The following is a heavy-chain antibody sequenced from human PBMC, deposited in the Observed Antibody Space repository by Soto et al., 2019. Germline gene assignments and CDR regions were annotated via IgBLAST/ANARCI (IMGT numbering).Heavy chain of an antibody. CDR2: IYYSGST. CDR1: GGYISSYY. D-gene: IGHD5-12*01. Sequence: SETLSLTCTVSGGYISSYYWSWIRQPPGKGLEWIGYIYYSGSTTYNSSLKSRVTISIDTSKKQSSLKLTSVTAADTAVYYCARDPVDGYAFFDYWGQGTLVTVSS. J-gene: IGHJ4*02. V-gene: IGHV4-59*01. CDR3: ARDPVDGYAFFDY.